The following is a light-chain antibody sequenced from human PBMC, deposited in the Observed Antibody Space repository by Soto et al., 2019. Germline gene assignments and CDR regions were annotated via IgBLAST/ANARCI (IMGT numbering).Light chain of an antibody. CDR2: GAS. Sequence: EIVLTQSPGTLSLSQGKRVTLSCRASKSISSNYLAWYQQKPGHAPRLLIYGASSRATGIPDRFSGSGYATDFTRNISRLEPEEFAVYYCQQYDSSRRTFGQGTKV. V-gene: IGKV3-20*01. CDR1: KSISSNY. CDR3: QQYDSSRRT. J-gene: IGKJ1*01.